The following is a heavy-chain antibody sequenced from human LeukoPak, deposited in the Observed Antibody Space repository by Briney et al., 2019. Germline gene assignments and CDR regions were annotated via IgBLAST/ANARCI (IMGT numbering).Heavy chain of an antibody. CDR2: INSDGSST. V-gene: IGHV3-74*01. CDR3: ARVGIQRYFDY. CDR1: GFTFRGYW. Sequence: GSLRLSCAASGFTFRGYWMHWVRQAPGKGLVWVSGINSDGSSTSYADAVKGRFTISRDNAENTLYLQMNSLRAEDTAVYYCARVGIQRYFDYWGQGTLVTVSS. J-gene: IGHJ4*02. D-gene: IGHD5-18*01.